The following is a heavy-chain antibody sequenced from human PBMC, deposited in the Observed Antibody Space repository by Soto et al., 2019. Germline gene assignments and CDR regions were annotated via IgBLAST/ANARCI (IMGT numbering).Heavy chain of an antibody. V-gene: IGHV1-69*01. J-gene: IGHJ4*02. D-gene: IGHD3-22*01. CDR1: GGLFSSYA. CDR3: ARGGSGYVWFNEF. Sequence: QEQLVQSGAEVKKSGSSVKVSCKDTGGLFSSYAVSWVRQAPGQGLEWMGGISPVFNTAYYAQKFQGRVTITADESTNTAYRELSSLKSEDTAMYYCARGGSGYVWFNEFWGQGTLVTVSS. CDR2: ISPVFNTA.